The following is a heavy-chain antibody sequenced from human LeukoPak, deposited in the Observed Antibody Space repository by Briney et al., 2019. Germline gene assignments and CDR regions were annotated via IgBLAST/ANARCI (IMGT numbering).Heavy chain of an antibody. V-gene: IGHV3-23*01. J-gene: IGHJ4*02. CDR1: GFTFSTYA. CDR2: ISASGGST. CDR3: AKANYGDYVGGDFDY. D-gene: IGHD4-17*01. Sequence: GGSLRLSCAASGFTFSTYAMTWVRQAPGKGLEWVSSISASGGSTYYADSVKGRFTISRDNSKNTLYLQMNSLRAEDTAVYYCAKANYGDYVGGDFDYWGQGTLVTVSS.